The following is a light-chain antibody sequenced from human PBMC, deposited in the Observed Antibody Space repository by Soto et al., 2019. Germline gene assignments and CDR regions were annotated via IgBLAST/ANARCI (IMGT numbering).Light chain of an antibody. V-gene: IGKV3-20*01. CDR1: QSVTSS. CDR2: DVS. CDR3: QQYGSSGT. J-gene: IGKJ1*01. Sequence: EIVMTQSPATLSVSPGERATLSCRASQSVTSSLAWFQQKPGQAPRLLIYDVSRRATAIPARFSGSGSGTDFTLTISRLEPEDFAVYYCQQYGSSGTFGQGTKVDIK.